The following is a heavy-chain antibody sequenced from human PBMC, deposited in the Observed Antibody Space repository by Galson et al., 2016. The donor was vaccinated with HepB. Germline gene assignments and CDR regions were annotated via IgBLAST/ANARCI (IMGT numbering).Heavy chain of an antibody. V-gene: IGHV3-21*01. CDR1: GFTFSTYS. Sequence: SLRLSCAASGFTFSTYSINWVRQAPGKGLEWVSGISSSSTYIYYADSVKGRFTISRDNAKNSLYLQMNSLRAEDTAVYYCARDQDVDNFFGLPWGFDYWGQGTLVTVSS. D-gene: IGHD3/OR15-3a*01. CDR2: ISSSSTYI. J-gene: IGHJ4*02. CDR3: ARDQDVDNFFGLPWGFDY.